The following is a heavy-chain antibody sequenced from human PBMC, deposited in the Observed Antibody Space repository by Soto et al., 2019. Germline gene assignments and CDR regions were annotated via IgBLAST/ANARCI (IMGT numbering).Heavy chain of an antibody. V-gene: IGHV4-4*07. Sequence: SETLSLTCTVAGGSVSTYYWSWIRQPAGKGLEWIGRIFVNGNTNYNPSLRSRVTISVDTSKGQFSLNLTSVTAADTAVYFCARSGGSYNFDSWGQGILVTVSS. CDR2: IFVNGNT. D-gene: IGHD1-1*01. CDR3: ARSGGSYNFDS. J-gene: IGHJ4*02. CDR1: GGSVSTYY.